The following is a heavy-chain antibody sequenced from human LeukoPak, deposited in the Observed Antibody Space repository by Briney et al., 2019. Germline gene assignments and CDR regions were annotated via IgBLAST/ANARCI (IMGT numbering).Heavy chain of an antibody. V-gene: IGHV5-51*01. CDR2: IYPGDSDT. J-gene: IGHJ5*02. D-gene: IGHD2-2*01. Sequence: GESLQISCQGSGYSFTSYWIGWVRQMPGKGLEWMRIIYPGDSDTRYSPSFQGQVTISADKSISTAYLQWSSLKASDTAMYYCARLSSGIVVVPAGWFDPWGQGTLVTVSS. CDR3: ARLSSGIVVVPAGWFDP. CDR1: GYSFTSYW.